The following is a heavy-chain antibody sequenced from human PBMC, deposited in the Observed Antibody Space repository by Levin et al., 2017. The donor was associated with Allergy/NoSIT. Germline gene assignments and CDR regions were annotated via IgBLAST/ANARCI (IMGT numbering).Heavy chain of an antibody. CDR3: AAPPYSSSWYWFDP. V-gene: IGHV3-23*01. Sequence: GGSLRLSCAASGFTFSSYAMSWVRQAPGKGLEWVSAISGSGGSTYYADSVKGRFTISRDNSKNTLYLQMNSLRAEDTAVYYCAAPPYSSSWYWFDPWGQGTLVTVSS. D-gene: IGHD6-13*01. J-gene: IGHJ5*02. CDR2: ISGSGGST. CDR1: GFTFSSYA.